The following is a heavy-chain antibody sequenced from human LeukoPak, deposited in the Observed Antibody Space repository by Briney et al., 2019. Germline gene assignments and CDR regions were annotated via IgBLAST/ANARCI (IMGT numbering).Heavy chain of an antibody. Sequence: GASVKVSCKASGYTFTGYYMHWVRQAPGQGLEWMGWINPDSGGTNYAQKFQGRVTMTRDTSISTAYMELSRLRSDDTAVYYCAREYGYGRSADAFDIWGQGTMVTVSS. CDR1: GYTFTGYY. D-gene: IGHD5-18*01. J-gene: IGHJ3*02. CDR3: AREYGYGRSADAFDI. CDR2: INPDSGGT. V-gene: IGHV1-2*02.